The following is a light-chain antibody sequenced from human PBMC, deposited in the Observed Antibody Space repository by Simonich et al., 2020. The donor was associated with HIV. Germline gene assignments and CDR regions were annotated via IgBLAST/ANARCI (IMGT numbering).Light chain of an antibody. V-gene: IGLV2-8*01. Sequence: QSALTQPPSASGSPGQSVTISCTGTSSDVGGYNYVSWYQQHPGKAPRLMLYEVNKRPSGLPDRFSGSKSGNTASLTISGLQAEDEADYYCCSYAGSSTYVFGTGSKVTVL. CDR1: SSDVGGYNY. CDR2: EVN. J-gene: IGLJ1*01. CDR3: CSYAGSSTYV.